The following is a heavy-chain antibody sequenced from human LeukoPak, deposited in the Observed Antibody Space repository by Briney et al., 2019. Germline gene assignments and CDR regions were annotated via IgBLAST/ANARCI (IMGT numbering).Heavy chain of an antibody. D-gene: IGHD6-6*01. CDR3: ARELHSSSGAFDI. Sequence: PGGPLRLSCAASGFTFSSYGMHWVRQAPGKGLEWVAVIWYDGSNKYYADSVKGRFTISRDNSKNTLYLQMNSLRAEDTAVYYCARELHSSSGAFDIWGQGTMVTVSS. CDR1: GFTFSSYG. CDR2: IWYDGSNK. V-gene: IGHV3-33*01. J-gene: IGHJ3*02.